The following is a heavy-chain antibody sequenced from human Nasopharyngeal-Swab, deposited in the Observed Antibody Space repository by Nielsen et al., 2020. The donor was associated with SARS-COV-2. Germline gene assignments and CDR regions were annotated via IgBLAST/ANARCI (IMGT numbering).Heavy chain of an antibody. J-gene: IGHJ3*02. CDR2: IDWDDDK. D-gene: IGHD1-7*01. CDR3: ARTLGRNYEERDAFDI. Sequence: SGPTLVKPTQTLTLTCTFSGFSLSTSGMCVSWIRQPPGKALEWLARIDWDDDKYYSTSLKTRLTISKDTSKNQVVLAMTNMDPVDTATYYCARTLGRNYEERDAFDIWGQGTMVTFSS. CDR1: GFSLSTSGMC. V-gene: IGHV2-70*11.